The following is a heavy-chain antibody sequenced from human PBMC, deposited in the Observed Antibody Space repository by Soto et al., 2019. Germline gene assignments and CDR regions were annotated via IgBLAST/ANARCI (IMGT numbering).Heavy chain of an antibody. D-gene: IGHD3-16*01. Sequence: ASVKVSCKVSGYTLTELSMHWVRQAPGKGLEWMGGFDPEDGETIYAQKFQGRVTMTEDTSTDTAYMELSSLRSEDTAVYYCATQPPIRLGGENYYFDYWGQGTLVTVSS. J-gene: IGHJ4*02. V-gene: IGHV1-24*01. CDR3: ATQPPIRLGGENYYFDY. CDR1: GYTLTELS. CDR2: FDPEDGET.